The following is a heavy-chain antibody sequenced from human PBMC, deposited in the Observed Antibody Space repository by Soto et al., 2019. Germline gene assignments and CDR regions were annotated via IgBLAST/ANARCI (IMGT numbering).Heavy chain of an antibody. Sequence: SGPTLVNPTQTLTLTCTFSGFSLSTSGVGVGWIRQPPGKALEWLTFIYWDDDKRNSPFLKSRLTITKDTSKNQVVLTMTNMDPVDTATYYCLHLVVPRIPYYFDSRGQGTLVTLSS. D-gene: IGHD2-15*01. CDR3: LHLVVPRIPYYFDS. J-gene: IGHJ4*02. V-gene: IGHV2-5*02. CDR2: IYWDDDK. CDR1: GFSLSTSGVG.